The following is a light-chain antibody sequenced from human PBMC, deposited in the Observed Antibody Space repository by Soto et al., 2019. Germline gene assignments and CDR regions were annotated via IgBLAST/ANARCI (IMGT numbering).Light chain of an antibody. CDR2: GAS. J-gene: IGKJ1*01. V-gene: IGKV3-20*01. Sequence: VLTQSPGTLSLSPGERATLSCRASQSVTSTYLAWYQQKPGQAPRLLIYGASSRATGVPDRFSGSGSGKDFTLTISRLEPEDFAVYFCHHYASTFGQGTKVDIK. CDR1: QSVTSTY. CDR3: HHYAST.